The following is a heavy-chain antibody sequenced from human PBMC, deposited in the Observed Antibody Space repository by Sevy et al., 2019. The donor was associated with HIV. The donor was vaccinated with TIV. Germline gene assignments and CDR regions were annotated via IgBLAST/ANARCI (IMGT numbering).Heavy chain of an antibody. Sequence: GESLKISCKGSGYSFTSYWIGWVRQMPGKGLEWMGIIYPGDSDIRYSPSFQGQVTISADKSISTAYLQWSSLKASDTAMYYCARHRLGGYSGLDAFDIWGKGTMVTVSS. CDR1: GYSFTSYW. V-gene: IGHV5-51*01. CDR2: IYPGDSDI. CDR3: ARHRLGGYSGLDAFDI. D-gene: IGHD2-21*02. J-gene: IGHJ3*02.